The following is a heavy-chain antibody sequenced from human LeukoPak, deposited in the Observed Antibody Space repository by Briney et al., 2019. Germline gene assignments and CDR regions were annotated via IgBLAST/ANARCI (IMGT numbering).Heavy chain of an antibody. CDR3: AKDIVVVPAARGAIDY. J-gene: IGHJ4*02. CDR1: GFTFSSYA. V-gene: IGHV3-23*01. Sequence: GGSLTLSCATSGFTFSSYAMSWVRPAPRKGLEWVSAISGSGGSTYYADSVKGRFTISRDNSKNTLYLQMNSLRAEDTAVYYCAKDIVVVPAARGAIDYWGQGTLVTVSS. D-gene: IGHD2-2*01. CDR2: ISGSGGST.